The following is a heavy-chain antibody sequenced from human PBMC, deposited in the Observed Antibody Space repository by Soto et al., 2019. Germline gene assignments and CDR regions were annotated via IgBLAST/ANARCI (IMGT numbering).Heavy chain of an antibody. J-gene: IGHJ6*02. CDR2: ISAYNGNT. Sequence: ASVKVSCKASGYTFTSYGISWVRQAPGQGFEWMGWISAYNGNTNYAQKLQGRVTVTTDTSTSAAYMELRSLRSDDTAVYYCARDLLAVAGYYYYYGMDVWGQGTTVTVSS. V-gene: IGHV1-18*01. D-gene: IGHD6-19*01. CDR1: GYTFTSYG. CDR3: ARDLLAVAGYYYYYGMDV.